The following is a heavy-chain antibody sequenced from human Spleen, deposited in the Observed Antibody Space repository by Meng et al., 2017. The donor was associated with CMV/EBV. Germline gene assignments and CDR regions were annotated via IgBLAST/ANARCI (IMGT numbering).Heavy chain of an antibody. D-gene: IGHD6-19*01. Sequence: SGFTVSSYSRNWVRQGPGKGLELVAVISYDGSKKYYAKSMQGRFTISRDNSKNTLYLQMNTLRVEDTAVYYCAREVAGTCGGGSFDYWGQGTLVTVSS. CDR3: AREVAGTCGGGSFDY. V-gene: IGHV3-30*04. J-gene: IGHJ4*02. CDR2: ISYDGSKK. CDR1: GFTVSSYS.